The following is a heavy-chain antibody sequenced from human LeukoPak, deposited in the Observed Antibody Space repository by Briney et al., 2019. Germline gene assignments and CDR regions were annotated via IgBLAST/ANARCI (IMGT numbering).Heavy chain of an antibody. D-gene: IGHD1-26*01. CDR1: GFTFSSYA. J-gene: IGHJ4*02. V-gene: IGHV3-23*01. CDR2: MSGSGGST. CDR3: AKGPSGSYYPGYFDY. Sequence: PGGSLRLSCAASGFTFSSYAMSWVRRAPGKGLEWVSAMSGSGGSTYYADSVKGRFTICRDNSKNMLYLQMNSLRAEDTAVYYCAKGPSGSYYPGYFDYWGQGTLVAVSS.